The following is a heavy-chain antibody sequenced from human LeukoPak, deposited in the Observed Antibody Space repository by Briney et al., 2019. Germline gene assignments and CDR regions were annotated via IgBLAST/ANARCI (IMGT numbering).Heavy chain of an antibody. CDR1: GFTFSTYA. J-gene: IGHJ4*02. CDR3: ARDRRDSSSSYFDY. V-gene: IGHV3-23*01. CDR2: ISDSGGRT. D-gene: IGHD6-13*01. Sequence: QSGGSLRLSCAASGFTFSTYAMSWVRQAPGKGLEWVSGISDSGGRTYYADSVKGRFTVSRDNSNNTLYLQMNSLRSDDTAVYYCARDRRDSSSSYFDYWGQGTLVTVSS.